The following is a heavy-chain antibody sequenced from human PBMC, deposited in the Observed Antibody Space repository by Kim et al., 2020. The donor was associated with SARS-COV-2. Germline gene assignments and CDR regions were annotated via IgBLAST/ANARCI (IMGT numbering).Heavy chain of an antibody. CDR2: INPNSGGT. V-gene: IGHV1-2*02. CDR1: GYTFTGYY. J-gene: IGHJ5*02. D-gene: IGHD2-8*01. Sequence: ASVKVSCKASGYTFTGYYMHWVRQAPGQGLEWMGWINPNSGGTNYAQKFQGRVTMTRDTSISTAYMELSRLRSDDTAVYYCARGRWGVYAIQSPGFDPWGQGTLVTVSS. CDR3: ARGRWGVYAIQSPGFDP.